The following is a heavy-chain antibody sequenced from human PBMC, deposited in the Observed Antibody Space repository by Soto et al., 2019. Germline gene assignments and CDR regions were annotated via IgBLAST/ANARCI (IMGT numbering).Heavy chain of an antibody. CDR3: ARDCSGGPPGYFDS. J-gene: IGHJ4*02. Sequence: QVQLVQSGAEVRKPGASVKVSCKASGYTFTRYAIHWVRQAPGQRLEWMGWINAGNGDTRYSQEFQGRVTFTRDTSANTAYMELSSLKSEDTAVYYCARDCSGGPPGYFDSWGQGTLVTVSS. V-gene: IGHV1-3*01. CDR1: GYTFTRYA. D-gene: IGHD2-15*01. CDR2: INAGNGDT.